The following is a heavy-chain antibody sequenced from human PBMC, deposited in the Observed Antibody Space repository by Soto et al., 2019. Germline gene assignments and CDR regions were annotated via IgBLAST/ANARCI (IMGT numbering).Heavy chain of an antibody. CDR2: TSSSSSTI. Sequence: PGGSLRLSCAASGFTFGSYSMNWVRQAPGKGLEWVSYTSSSSSTIYYADSVEGRFTISRDNAKNSLDLQMNSLRAEDTAVYYCAKDGGYSYGPYDYWGQGTLVTVSS. CDR1: GFTFGSYS. CDR3: AKDGGYSYGPYDY. D-gene: IGHD5-18*01. V-gene: IGHV3-48*01. J-gene: IGHJ4*02.